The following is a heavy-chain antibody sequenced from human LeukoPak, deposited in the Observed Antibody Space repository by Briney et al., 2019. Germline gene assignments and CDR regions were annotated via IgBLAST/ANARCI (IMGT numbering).Heavy chain of an antibody. CDR2: IYYSGST. J-gene: IGHJ6*03. Sequence: SETLSLTCTVSGGSISSSSYYWGWIRQPPGKGLEWIGSIYYSGSTYYNPSLKSRVTISVDTSKNQFSLKLSSVTAADTAVYYCARLRSNYVFYYYYMDVWGKGTTVTVSS. V-gene: IGHV4-39*07. CDR3: ARLRSNYVFYYYYMDV. CDR1: GGSISSSSYY. D-gene: IGHD4-11*01.